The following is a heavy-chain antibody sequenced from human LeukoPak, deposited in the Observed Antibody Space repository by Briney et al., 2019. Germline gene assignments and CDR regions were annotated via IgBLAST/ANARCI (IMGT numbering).Heavy chain of an antibody. J-gene: IGHJ4*02. D-gene: IGHD2-21*01. CDR2: INAGNGHT. Sequence: ASVKVACKASGYTFTKYVVHWVRQAPGQRPEWMGWINAGNGHTQYSPNFQGRVTITRDTFASTAYMELSSLTSEDTALYYCARDDCGDTCYPGGYWGQGTLVTVSS. CDR1: GYTFTKYV. V-gene: IGHV1-3*01. CDR3: ARDDCGDTCYPGGY.